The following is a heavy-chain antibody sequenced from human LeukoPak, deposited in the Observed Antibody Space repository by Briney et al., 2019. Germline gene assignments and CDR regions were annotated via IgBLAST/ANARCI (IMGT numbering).Heavy chain of an antibody. CDR2: IYYSGST. CDR3: AREMAPPYSSSSNWFDP. J-gene: IGHJ5*02. V-gene: IGHV4-30-4*01. CDR1: GGSISSGDYY. Sequence: SGTLSLTCTVSGGSISSGDYYWSWIRQPPGKGLEWIGYIYYSGSTYYNPSLKSRVTISVDTSKNQFSLKLSSVTAADTAVYYCAREMAPPYSSSSNWFDPWGQGTLVTVSS. D-gene: IGHD6-13*01.